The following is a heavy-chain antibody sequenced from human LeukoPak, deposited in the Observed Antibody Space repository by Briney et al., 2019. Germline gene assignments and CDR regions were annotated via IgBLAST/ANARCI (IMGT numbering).Heavy chain of an antibody. CDR1: GFTFDDYT. V-gene: IGHV3-43*02. D-gene: IGHD6-19*01. Sequence: PGGSLRLSCAASGFTFDDYTMHWVRQAPGKGLEWVSLISGDGGTTYYADSVKGRFTISRDNAKNSLYLQMNSLRAEDTALYYCARLSIAVAGTLPIYYFDYWGQGTLVTVSS. CDR2: ISGDGGTT. J-gene: IGHJ4*02. CDR3: ARLSIAVAGTLPIYYFDY.